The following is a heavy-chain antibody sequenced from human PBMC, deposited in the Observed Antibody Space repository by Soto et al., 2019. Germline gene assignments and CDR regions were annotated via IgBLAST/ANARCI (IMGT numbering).Heavy chain of an antibody. J-gene: IGHJ4*02. CDR1: GGSISSSNW. D-gene: IGHD3-22*01. V-gene: IGHV4-4*02. CDR3: ARDPVGYDSSGYYGALDD. CDR2: IYHSGST. Sequence: QVQLQESGPGLVKPSGTLSLTCAVSGGSISSSNWWRWVRQPPGKGLAWIGEIYHSGSTNDNPSLKSRVTKSVDKFKNQFTLKLSAVTAADTAVCYCARDPVGYDSSGYYGALDDWGQGTLVTVSS.